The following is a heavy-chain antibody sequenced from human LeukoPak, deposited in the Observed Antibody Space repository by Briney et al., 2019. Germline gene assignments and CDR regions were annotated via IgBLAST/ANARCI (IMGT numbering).Heavy chain of an antibody. Sequence: QPGRSLRLSCAASGFTFSRYTMHWVRQAPGKGLEWVAVILYDGTNKFYADSVKGRFTISRDDSKNTLYLQMNSLRDEDTAVYYCARDDRNGLDPWGQGTLVSVSS. CDR3: ARDDRNGLDP. CDR2: ILYDGTNK. V-gene: IGHV3-30-3*01. CDR1: GFTFSRYT. D-gene: IGHD1-14*01. J-gene: IGHJ5*02.